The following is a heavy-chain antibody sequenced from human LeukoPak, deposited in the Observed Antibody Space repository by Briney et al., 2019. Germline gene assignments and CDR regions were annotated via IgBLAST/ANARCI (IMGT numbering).Heavy chain of an antibody. Sequence: GDSLRLSCAVSGFTFSSYAMNCVRQAPGKGLEWVSGISASGGSTYYVDFVKGRFTIYRDNSKNTLCLQMSNLRAEGRAVYYCAKATGDTIPKGSSYFDDWGQGTLVTVSS. D-gene: IGHD2-21*01. V-gene: IGHV3-23*01. J-gene: IGHJ4*02. CDR1: GFTFSSYA. CDR3: AKATGDTIPKGSSYFDD. CDR2: ISASGGST.